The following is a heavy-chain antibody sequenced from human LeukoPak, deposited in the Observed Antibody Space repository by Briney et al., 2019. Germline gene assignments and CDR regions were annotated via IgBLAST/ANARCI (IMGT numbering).Heavy chain of an antibody. D-gene: IGHD2-15*01. CDR2: ISSSGSTM. J-gene: IGHJ4*02. CDR3: AKWGCTGGSCYPFAY. V-gene: IGHV3-48*03. Sequence: GGSLRLSCAASGFTFSSYEMNWVRQAPGKGLEWVSYISSSGSTMYYADSVKGRFTISRDNSKNTLYLQMNSLRAEDTAVYYCAKWGCTGGSCYPFAYWGQGTLVTVSS. CDR1: GFTFSSYE.